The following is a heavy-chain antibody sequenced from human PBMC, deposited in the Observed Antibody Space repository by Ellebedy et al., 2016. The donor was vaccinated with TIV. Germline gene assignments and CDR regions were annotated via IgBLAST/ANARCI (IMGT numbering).Heavy chain of an antibody. CDR3: AKEDGGWRPFDY. J-gene: IGHJ4*02. CDR2: ISLTGGET. D-gene: IGHD6-19*01. Sequence: GGSLRLSXAASELRLRSYAMSWVRQAPGKGLEWVSSISLTGGETYYADSVKGRFTISRDNSKNTLYLEMDDLRADDTAVYYCAKEDGGWRPFDYWGQGTLVTVSS. V-gene: IGHV3-23*01. CDR1: ELRLRSYA.